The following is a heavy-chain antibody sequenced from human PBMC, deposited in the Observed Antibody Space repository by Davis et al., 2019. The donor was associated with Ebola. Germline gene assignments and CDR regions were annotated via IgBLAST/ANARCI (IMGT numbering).Heavy chain of an antibody. CDR2: IYHSGSA. CDR3: ARSSAFDI. Sequence: LRLSCAVSACSISSSDDSSWSWIRQPPGKGLEWIGSIYHSGSAFYNPSLKNRVTISVDRSENQFSLTLDSVTAADTAVYYCARSSAFDIWGQGTMVTVSS. D-gene: IGHD2-2*01. J-gene: IGHJ3*02. V-gene: IGHV4-30-2*01. CDR1: ACSISSSDDSS.